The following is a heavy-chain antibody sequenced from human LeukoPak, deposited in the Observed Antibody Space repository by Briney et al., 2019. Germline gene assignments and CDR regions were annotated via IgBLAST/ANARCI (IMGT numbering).Heavy chain of an antibody. V-gene: IGHV3-33*06. Sequence: AGGSLRLSCAASGFTFSSYGMHWVRQAPGKGLEWVAVIWYDGSNKYYADSVKGRFTISRGNSKNTLYLQMNSLRAEDTAVYYCAKGPRITIFGVVTTNFDYWGQGTLVTVSS. D-gene: IGHD3-3*01. CDR2: IWYDGSNK. J-gene: IGHJ4*02. CDR1: GFTFSSYG. CDR3: AKGPRITIFGVVTTNFDY.